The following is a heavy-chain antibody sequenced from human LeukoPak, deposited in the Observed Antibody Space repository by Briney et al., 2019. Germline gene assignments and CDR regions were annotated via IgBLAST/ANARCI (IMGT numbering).Heavy chain of an antibody. CDR2: ISSSSSYI. Sequence: GGSLRLSCAASGFTLSSYSMNWVRQAPGKGLEWVSSISSSSSYIYYADSVKGRFTISRDNAKNSLYLQMNSLRAEDTAVYYCARRMDGYNSFDYWGQGTLVTVSS. CDR1: GFTLSSYS. J-gene: IGHJ4*02. D-gene: IGHD5-24*01. V-gene: IGHV3-21*01. CDR3: ARRMDGYNSFDY.